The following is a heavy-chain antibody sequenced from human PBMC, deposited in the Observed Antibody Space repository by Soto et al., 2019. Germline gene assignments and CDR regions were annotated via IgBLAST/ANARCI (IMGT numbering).Heavy chain of an antibody. Sequence: QVQLVQSGAEVKKPGASVKVSCKASGYTFTSYGISWVRQAPGQGLEWMGWISAYNGNTNYAQKIQGRVTMTTDTSASTASMERRSLRTDDTAVYYCARVSNTDLYYYYYGMDVWGQGTTVTVSS. V-gene: IGHV1-18*01. D-gene: IGHD4-17*01. J-gene: IGHJ6*02. CDR3: ARVSNTDLYYYYYGMDV. CDR2: ISAYNGNT. CDR1: GYTFTSYG.